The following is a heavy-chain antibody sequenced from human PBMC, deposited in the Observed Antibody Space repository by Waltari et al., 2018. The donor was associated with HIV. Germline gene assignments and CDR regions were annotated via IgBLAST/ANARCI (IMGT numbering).Heavy chain of an antibody. Sequence: EVQLVQSGAEVKKPGESLRISCKGSGYSFTSYWISWVRQMPGKGLEWMGRIDPSHCYTNYSPSFQGHVTISADTSISTAYLQWSSLKASDTAMYYCAKLRSGSYDWFDPWGQGTLVTVSS. CDR2: IDPSHCYT. CDR1: GYSFTSYW. D-gene: IGHD3-10*01. J-gene: IGHJ5*02. V-gene: IGHV5-10-1*01. CDR3: AKLRSGSYDWFDP.